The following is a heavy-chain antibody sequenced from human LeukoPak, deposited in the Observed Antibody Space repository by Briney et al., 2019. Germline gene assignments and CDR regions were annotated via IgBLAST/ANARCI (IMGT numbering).Heavy chain of an antibody. J-gene: IGHJ6*02. CDR1: GFTFSSYS. Sequence: GGSLRLSCAASGFTFSSYSMNWVRQAPGKGLEWVSSISSSSSYIYYADSVKGRFTISRDNATNSLYMQMNSLRAEDTAVYYCARDTPSYCSGGSCRGNYYYGMDVWGQGTTVTVSS. V-gene: IGHV3-21*01. CDR3: ARDTPSYCSGGSCRGNYYYGMDV. D-gene: IGHD2-15*01. CDR2: ISSSSSYI.